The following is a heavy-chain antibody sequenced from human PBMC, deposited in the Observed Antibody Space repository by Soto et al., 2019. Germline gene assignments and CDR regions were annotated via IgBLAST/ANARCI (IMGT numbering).Heavy chain of an antibody. Sequence: QVLLLESGGGVVQPGTSLRLSCAASGFTFRKHVMHWVRQSPGKGLEWLAAMGDDGSYSYQADSVRGRFTFSRDNSKNTVYVQMNDLRPEDTAVYYCAREADAFDFWGQGTMVIVSS. V-gene: IGHV3-33*01. J-gene: IGHJ3*01. CDR1: GFTFRKHV. CDR3: AREADAFDF. CDR2: MGDDGSYS.